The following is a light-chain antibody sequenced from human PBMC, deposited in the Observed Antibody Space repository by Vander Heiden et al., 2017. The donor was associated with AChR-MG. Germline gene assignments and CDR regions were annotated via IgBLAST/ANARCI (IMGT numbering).Light chain of an antibody. V-gene: IGLV2-14*01. Sequence: QSALTQPASVSGSPGQSITISCTGTSSDVGGYNYVSWYQQEPGKAPKLMIYDVSNRPSGVSNRFSGSKSANTASLTISGLQAVDEADYYCSSYTSSSTYVFGTGTKVTVL. CDR1: SSDVGGYNY. J-gene: IGLJ1*01. CDR2: DVS. CDR3: SSYTSSSTYV.